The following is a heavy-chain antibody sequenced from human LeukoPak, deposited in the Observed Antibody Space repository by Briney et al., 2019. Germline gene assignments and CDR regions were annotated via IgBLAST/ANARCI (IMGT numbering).Heavy chain of an antibody. D-gene: IGHD3-22*01. CDR1: GFTVRDHH. CDR3: TRIFYYGSRGYYPEH. Sequence: GGSLRLSCAASGFTVRDHHMDWVRQAPGKGLEWIGRSRNKANAYSTVYAASVKGRFSFSRDDPKNSLDLQMNSLKTEDTAVYYCTRIFYYGSRGYYPEHWGQGTLVTVSS. CDR2: SRNKANAYST. V-gene: IGHV3-72*01. J-gene: IGHJ1*01.